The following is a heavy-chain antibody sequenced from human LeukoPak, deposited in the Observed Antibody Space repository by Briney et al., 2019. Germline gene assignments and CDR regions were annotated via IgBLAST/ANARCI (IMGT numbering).Heavy chain of an antibody. V-gene: IGHV4-59*12. J-gene: IGHJ4*02. CDR3: ARRIRPHYYDSSGKLDY. CDR1: GGSISSYY. CDR2: IYYSGST. Sequence: SETLSLTCTVSGGSISSYYWSWIRQPPGKGLEWIGYIYYSGSTNYNPSLKSRVTISVDTSKNQFSLKLSSVTAADTAVYYCARRIRPHYYDSSGKLDYWGQGTLVTVSS. D-gene: IGHD3-22*01.